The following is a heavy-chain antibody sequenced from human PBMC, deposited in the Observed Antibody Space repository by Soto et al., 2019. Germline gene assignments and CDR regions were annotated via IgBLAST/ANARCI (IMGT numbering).Heavy chain of an antibody. CDR3: AAGGPGLRAPKALGY. J-gene: IGHJ4*02. CDR1: GFTFTSSA. Sequence: QMQLVQSGPEVKKPGTSVKVSCKASGFTFTSSAVQWVRQARGQRLEWIGWIVVGSGNTNYAQKFQERVTITRDMSTSTAYMELSSLRSEDTAVYYCAAGGPGLRAPKALGYWGQGTLVTVSS. D-gene: IGHD4-17*01. V-gene: IGHV1-58*01. CDR2: IVVGSGNT.